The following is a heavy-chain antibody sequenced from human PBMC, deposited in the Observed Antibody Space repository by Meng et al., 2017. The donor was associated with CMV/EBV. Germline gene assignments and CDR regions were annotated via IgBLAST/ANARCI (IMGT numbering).Heavy chain of an antibody. CDR1: GFTFSSYS. D-gene: IGHD2-2*01. CDR2: ISSSSSTI. CDR3: ARDHCSSTSCYLLYYYYGMDV. V-gene: IGHV3-48*04. Sequence: GGSLRLSCAASGFTFSSYSMNWVRQAPGKGLGWVSYISSSSSTIYYADSVKGRFTISRDNAKNSLYLQMNSLRAEDTAVYYCARDHCSSTSCYLLYYYYGMDVWGQGTTVTVSS. J-gene: IGHJ6*02.